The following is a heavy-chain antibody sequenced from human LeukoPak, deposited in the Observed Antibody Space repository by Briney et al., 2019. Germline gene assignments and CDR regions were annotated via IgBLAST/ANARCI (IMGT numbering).Heavy chain of an antibody. CDR3: AKDRSTYNVLTGYQDY. V-gene: IGHV3-30*02. D-gene: IGHD3-9*01. J-gene: IGHJ4*02. Sequence: GGSLRLSCAVSGFTFSSYAMNWVRQPPGKGPEGRAFISYDGGNKDYVDSVKGRFTVSRDNSRNTLYLQMNSLRPEDTAVYYCAKDRSTYNVLTGYQDYWGQGTLVTVSS. CDR1: GFTFSSYA. CDR2: ISYDGGNK.